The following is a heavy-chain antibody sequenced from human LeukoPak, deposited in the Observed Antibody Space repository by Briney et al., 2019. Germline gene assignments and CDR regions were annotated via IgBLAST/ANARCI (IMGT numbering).Heavy chain of an antibody. CDR1: GFTFDDCA. CDR2: ISWNSGSI. CDR3: ANAGTAFDY. J-gene: IGHJ4*02. Sequence: GGSLRLSCAASGFTFDDCAMPWVRQAPGKGPEWVSGISWNSGSIGYADSVKGRFTISRDNAKNSLYLQMNSLRAEDTALYYCANAGTAFDYWGQGTLVTVSS. D-gene: IGHD1/OR15-1a*01. V-gene: IGHV3-9*01.